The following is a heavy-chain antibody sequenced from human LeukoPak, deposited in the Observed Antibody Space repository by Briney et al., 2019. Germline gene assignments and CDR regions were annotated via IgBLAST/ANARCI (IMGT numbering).Heavy chain of an antibody. CDR1: GGSISSYY. CDR2: IYYSGST. Sequence: SETLSLTCTVSGGSISSYYWSWIRQPPGKGLEWIGYIYYSGSTNYNPSLKSRVTISVDTSKNQFSLKLSSVTAADTAVYYCARDSRSGGSYSIQWGQGTLVTVSS. J-gene: IGHJ4*02. V-gene: IGHV4-59*01. CDR3: ARDSRSGGSYSIQ. D-gene: IGHD1-26*01.